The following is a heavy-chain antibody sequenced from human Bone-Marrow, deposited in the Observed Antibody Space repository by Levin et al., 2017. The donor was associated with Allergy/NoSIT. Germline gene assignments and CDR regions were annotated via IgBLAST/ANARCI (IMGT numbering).Heavy chain of an antibody. J-gene: IGHJ3*02. V-gene: IGHV1-69*06. CDR2: ILPIFGTA. CDR3: ARERSGGSLFDI. D-gene: IGHD1-26*01. Sequence: SVKVSCKASGGTFNTYFMSWVRQAPGQGLEWMGGILPIFGTAKNAQKFQGRVTITADKSTGTAYMELSSLRYEDTAVYYCARERSGGSLFDIWGQGTMVTVSS. CDR1: GGTFNTYF.